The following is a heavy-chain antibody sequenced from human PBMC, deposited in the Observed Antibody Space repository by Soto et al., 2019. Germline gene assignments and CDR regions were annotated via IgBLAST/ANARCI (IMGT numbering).Heavy chain of an antibody. CDR2: INPNRGGT. Sequence: ASLRVSCKPSGYTFTGYYMLFVRYVPGQGTEWPAWINPNRGGTNYAQKFQGWVTMTRDTSIRTAYMELSRLRSDDTAVYYCARDCGGDCYSSFSYWGQGTLVTVSS. CDR3: ARDCGGDCYSSFSY. J-gene: IGHJ4*02. CDR1: GYTFTGYY. V-gene: IGHV1-2*04. D-gene: IGHD2-21*02.